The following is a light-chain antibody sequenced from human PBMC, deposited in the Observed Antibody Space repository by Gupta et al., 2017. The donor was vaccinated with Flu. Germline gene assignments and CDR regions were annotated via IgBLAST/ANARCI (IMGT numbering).Light chain of an antibody. Sequence: QSVLAQPPSASGTPGHRVTISCSGSRSNIGSKSVNWCQQVPGTSPNLLMYSSNQRPSGVPDRFACAKSGASASLAISGLQSEDEADYYCAAWDDSMNGHYVFGTGTKVTVL. CDR3: AAWDDSMNGHYV. J-gene: IGLJ1*01. CDR2: SSN. V-gene: IGLV1-44*01. CDR1: RSNIGSKS.